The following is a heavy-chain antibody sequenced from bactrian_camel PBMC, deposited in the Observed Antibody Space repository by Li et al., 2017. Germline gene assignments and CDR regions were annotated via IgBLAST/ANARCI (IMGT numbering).Heavy chain of an antibody. V-gene: IGHV3S1*01. Sequence: HVQLVESGGGLVQPGGSLRLLCAASGFTFSNYGMYWVRQAPGKEREGDAVLQTTGRNTAYADSVKGRFTISQDDAKNTVYLQMNNLKSEDTALYYCATPLAGSWYPRQIPPFRGQGTQVTVS. J-gene: IGHJ4*01. D-gene: IGHD6*01. CDR1: GFTFSNYG. CDR3: ATPLAGSWYPRQIPPF. CDR2: LQTTGRNT.